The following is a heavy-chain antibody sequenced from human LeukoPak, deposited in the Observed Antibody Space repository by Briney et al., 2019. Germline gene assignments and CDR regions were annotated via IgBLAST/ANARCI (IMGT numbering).Heavy chain of an antibody. CDR2: ISGSGGST. D-gene: IGHD6-19*01. J-gene: IGHJ1*01. V-gene: IGHV3-23*01. CDR3: AKDRAGVAGTSEYFQH. CDR1: GFTFSSYA. Sequence: GASLRLSCAASGFTFSSYAMSWVRQAPGKGLEWVSAISGSGGSTYYADSVKGRFTISRDNSKNTLYLQMNSLRAEDTAVYYCAKDRAGVAGTSEYFQHWGQGTLVTVSS.